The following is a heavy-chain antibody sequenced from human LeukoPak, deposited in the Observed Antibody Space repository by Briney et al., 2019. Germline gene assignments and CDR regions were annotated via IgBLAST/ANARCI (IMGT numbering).Heavy chain of an antibody. D-gene: IGHD6-13*01. CDR3: ARVVLAAAGYFDY. J-gene: IGHJ4*02. CDR1: GFTFSSYW. CDR2: IKQAGSEK. Sequence: GGSLRLSCAASGFTFSSYWMSWVRQAPGKGLEWVANIKQAGSEKYYVDSVKGRFTISRDNAKNSLYLQMNSLRAEDTAVYYCARVVLAAAGYFDYWGQGTLVTVSS. V-gene: IGHV3-7*01.